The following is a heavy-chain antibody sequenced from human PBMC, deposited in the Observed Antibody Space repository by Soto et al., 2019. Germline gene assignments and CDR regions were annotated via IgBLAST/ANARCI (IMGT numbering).Heavy chain of an antibody. V-gene: IGHV1-69*01. Sequence: QVQLVQSGAEVKKPGSSVKVSCKASGGTFSSYAISWVRQAPGQGLEWMGGIIPIFGTANYAQKFQGRVTITADESTSTAYMELSSLRSEDTAVYYCASGKWDYYDSSGYYGNDAFAIWGQGTMVTVSS. CDR3: ASGKWDYYDSSGYYGNDAFAI. D-gene: IGHD3-22*01. CDR2: IIPIFGTA. J-gene: IGHJ3*02. CDR1: GGTFSSYA.